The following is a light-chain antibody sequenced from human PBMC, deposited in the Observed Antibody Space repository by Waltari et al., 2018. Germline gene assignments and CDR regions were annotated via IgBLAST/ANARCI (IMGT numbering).Light chain of an antibody. CDR2: RND. Sequence: QSVLTQPPSASGTPGQRVTISCSGSSSHIGSNHVYWYQQLPGMAPTLLIYRNDQRPSGVPDRFSGSKSGSSASLAISGLRSEDEADYYCGAWDDSLSGHYVFGTGTKVTVL. CDR3: GAWDDSLSGHYV. V-gene: IGLV1-47*01. CDR1: SSHIGSNH. J-gene: IGLJ1*01.